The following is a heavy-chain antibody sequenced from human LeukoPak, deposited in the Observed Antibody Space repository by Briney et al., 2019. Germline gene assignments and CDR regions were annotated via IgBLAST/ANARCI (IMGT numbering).Heavy chain of an antibody. V-gene: IGHV4-39*01. Sequence: PSETLSLTCTVSGGSISSSGYSWGWLRQPPGKGLEWIGSIYYSGSTSHTRSLKSRVTRSVDTSKNQFSLKLSSVTAADTAVYYCARPAPYYYDSSGPPDAFDIWGQGTRVTVSS. CDR3: ARPAPYYYDSSGPPDAFDI. CDR1: GGSISSSGYS. J-gene: IGHJ3*02. D-gene: IGHD3-22*01. CDR2: IYYSGST.